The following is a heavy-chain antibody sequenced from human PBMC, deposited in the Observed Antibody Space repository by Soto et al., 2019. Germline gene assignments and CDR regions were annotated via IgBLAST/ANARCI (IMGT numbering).Heavy chain of an antibody. Sequence: GESLKISCKGSGYSFTSYWISWVRQMPGKGLGWMGRIDPSDSYTNYSPSFQGHVTISADKSISTAYLQWSSLKASDTAMYYCARLSNYYDSSGYLPPTTFYYYYYGMDVWGQGTTVTVSS. V-gene: IGHV5-10-1*01. J-gene: IGHJ6*02. CDR2: IDPSDSYT. CDR3: ARLSNYYDSSGYLPPTTFYYYYYGMDV. D-gene: IGHD3-22*01. CDR1: GYSFTSYW.